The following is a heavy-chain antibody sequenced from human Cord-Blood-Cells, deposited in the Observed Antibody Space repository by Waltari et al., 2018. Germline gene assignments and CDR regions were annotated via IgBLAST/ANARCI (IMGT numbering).Heavy chain of an antibody. V-gene: IGHV1-24*01. J-gene: IGHJ4*02. D-gene: IGHD2-2*01. Sequence: CKVSGYTLTELSMHWVRQAPGKGLEWMGGFDPEDGETIYAQKFQGRVTMTEDTSTDTAYMELSSLRSEDTAVYYCATVSGRGSTSYFDYWGQGTLVTVSS. CDR1: GYTLTELS. CDR3: ATVSGRGSTSYFDY. CDR2: FDPEDGET.